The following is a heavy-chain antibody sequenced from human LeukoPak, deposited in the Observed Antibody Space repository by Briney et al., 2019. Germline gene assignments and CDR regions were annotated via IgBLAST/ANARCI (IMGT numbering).Heavy chain of an antibody. CDR2: MYVSGST. Sequence: SETLSLTCNVSGDSISSYYWNWIRQPAGKGLEWIGRMYVSGSTNYNRSLMSRVAMSVDTSKNQFSLKLSSVTAADTAVYYCARGDYYYYYMDVWGRGTTVTVSS. CDR1: GDSISSYY. V-gene: IGHV4-4*07. CDR3: ARGDYYYYYMDV. J-gene: IGHJ6*03.